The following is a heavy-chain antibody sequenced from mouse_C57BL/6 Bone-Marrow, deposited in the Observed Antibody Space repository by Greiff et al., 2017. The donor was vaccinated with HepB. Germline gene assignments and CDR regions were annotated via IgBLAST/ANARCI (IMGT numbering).Heavy chain of an antibody. CDR2: IDPENGDT. D-gene: IGHD1-1*01. Sequence: VQLQQSGAELVRPGASVKLSCTASGFNIKDDYMHWVKQRPEQGLEWIGWIDPENGDTEYASKFQGKATITADTSSNPAYLQLSSLTSEDTAVYYCTTSYGSSSAYWGQGTLVTVSA. J-gene: IGHJ3*01. CDR3: TTSYGSSSAY. CDR1: GFNIKDDY. V-gene: IGHV14-4*01.